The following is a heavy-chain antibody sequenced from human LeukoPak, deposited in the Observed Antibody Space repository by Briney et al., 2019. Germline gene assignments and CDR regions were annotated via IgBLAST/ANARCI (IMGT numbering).Heavy chain of an antibody. V-gene: IGHV5-51*01. Sequence: GESLKISCKGSGYIFTSYWIGWVRQLPGKGLEWMGIIYPGDSDTRYSPSFQGQVTISADKSISTAYLQWSSLKASDTAMYYCARGGYYDILTGYQTGNFDYWGQGTLVTVSS. D-gene: IGHD3-9*01. CDR3: ARGGYYDILTGYQTGNFDY. CDR1: GYIFTSYW. J-gene: IGHJ4*02. CDR2: IYPGDSDT.